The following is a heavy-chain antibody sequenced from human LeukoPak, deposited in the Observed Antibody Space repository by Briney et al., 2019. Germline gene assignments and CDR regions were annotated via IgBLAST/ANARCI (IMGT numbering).Heavy chain of an antibody. J-gene: IGHJ4*02. Sequence: SQTLSLTCTVSGDSISRGRYYWGWVRQPAGKELEWIGRIYASGKTDYNPYTPSLNSRVAMSLDTSKNQVSLYLTSVTAADTAMYFCARSFSEKFYFESWGQGTLVTVSS. V-gene: IGHV4-61*02. CDR3: ARSFSEKFYFES. D-gene: IGHD1-26*01. CDR2: IYASGKT. CDR1: GDSISRGRYY.